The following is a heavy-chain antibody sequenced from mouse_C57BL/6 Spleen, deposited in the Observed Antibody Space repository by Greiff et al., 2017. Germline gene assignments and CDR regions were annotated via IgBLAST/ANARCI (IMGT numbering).Heavy chain of an antibody. D-gene: IGHD1-1*01. CDR2: ISYDGSN. J-gene: IGHJ4*01. V-gene: IGHV3-6*01. CDR3: ARGNIDYYGSSYEGYAMDY. Sequence: EVQLQQSGPGLVKPSQSLSLTCSVTGYSITSGYYWNWIRQFPGNKLEWMGYISYDGSNNYNPSLKNRISITRDTSNNQFFLKLNSVTTEDTATYYCARGNIDYYGSSYEGYAMDYWGQGTSVTVAS. CDR1: GYSITSGYY.